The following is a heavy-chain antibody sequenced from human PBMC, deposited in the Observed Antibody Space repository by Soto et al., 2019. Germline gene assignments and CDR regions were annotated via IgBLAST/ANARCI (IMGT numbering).Heavy chain of an antibody. Sequence: LSVTCTVSGGSISSYYWRWIRQPAGKGLEWSGGIYTSGSTNYNPSLKSRVTTSVDTSKNQFSLNLSAVTAADTAVYYGESLRGYSGYGGYYYGMDVWGQGTTVTVSS. CDR1: GGSISSYY. D-gene: IGHD5-12*01. J-gene: IGHJ6*02. V-gene: IGHV4-4*07. CDR3: ESLRGYSGYGGYYYGMDV. CDR2: IYTSGST.